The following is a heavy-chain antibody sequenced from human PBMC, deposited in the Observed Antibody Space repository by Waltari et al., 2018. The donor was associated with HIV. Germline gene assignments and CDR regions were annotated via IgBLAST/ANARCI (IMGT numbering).Heavy chain of an antibody. Sequence: QITLKESGPTLVTPTQTLTLPCSFSGFSLITSGVSVAWIRQPPGKALEWLALIYWDNNKSYSPSLKSRLTITKDTSKNQVVLTMTNMDPVDTATYYCAHRLSNYGYFDYWGQGTLVTVSS. CDR2: IYWDNNK. CDR1: GFSLITSGVS. CDR3: AHRLSNYGYFDY. J-gene: IGHJ4*02. V-gene: IGHV2-5*02. D-gene: IGHD4-4*01.